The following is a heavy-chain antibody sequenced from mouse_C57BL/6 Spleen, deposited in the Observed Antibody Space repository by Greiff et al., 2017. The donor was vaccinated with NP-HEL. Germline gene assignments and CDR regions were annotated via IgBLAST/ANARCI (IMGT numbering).Heavy chain of an antibody. Sequence: QVQLQQPGAELVKPGASVKMSCKASGYTFTSYWITWVKQRPGQGLEWIGDIYPGSGSTNYNEKFKSKATLTVDTSSSTAYMQLSSLTSEDSAVYYCARFGDYYSSSYGYFDVWGTGTTVTVSS. J-gene: IGHJ1*03. V-gene: IGHV1-55*01. CDR1: GYTFTSYW. CDR2: IYPGSGST. CDR3: ARFGDYYSSSYGYFDV. D-gene: IGHD1-1*01.